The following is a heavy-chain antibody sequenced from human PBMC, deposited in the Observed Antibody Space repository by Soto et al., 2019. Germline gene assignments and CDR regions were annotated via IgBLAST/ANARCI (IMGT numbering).Heavy chain of an antibody. CDR1: GSSFSSYS. CDR2: ISSSSSYI. D-gene: IGHD2-2*01. CDR3: AREDRDRETGLVPAAIDGMDV. Sequence: PGGSLRPSCPASGSSFSSYSMNWVRQAPGKGLEWVSSISSSSSYIYYADSVKGRFTISRDNAKNSLYLQMNSLRAEDTAVYYCAREDRDRETGLVPAAIDGMDVWGQGTTVTVSS. J-gene: IGHJ6*02. V-gene: IGHV3-21*04.